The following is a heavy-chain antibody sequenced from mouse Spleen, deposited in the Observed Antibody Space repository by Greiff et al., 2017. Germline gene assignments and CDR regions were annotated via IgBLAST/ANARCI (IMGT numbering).Heavy chain of an antibody. CDR3: ARSLASYWYFDV. D-gene: IGHD6-2*01. CDR1: GYTFTSYW. Sequence: QVQLQQPGAELVKPGASVKLSCKASGYTFTSYWMHWVKQRPGQGLEWIGMIHPNSGSTNYNEKFKSKATLTVDKSSSTAYMQLSSLTSEDSAVYYCARSLASYWYFDVWGTGTTVTVSS. V-gene: IGHV1-64*01. CDR2: IHPNSGST. J-gene: IGHJ1*03.